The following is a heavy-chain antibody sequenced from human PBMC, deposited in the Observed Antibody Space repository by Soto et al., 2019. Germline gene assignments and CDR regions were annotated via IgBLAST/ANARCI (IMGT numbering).Heavy chain of an antibody. CDR1: GGTFSSYA. D-gene: IGHD4-17*01. CDR2: IIPIFGTA. Sequence: VSCKASGGTFSSYAISWVRQAPGQGLEWMGGIIPIFGTANYAQKFQGRVTITADESTSTAYMELSSLRSEDTAVYYCARAPTTVTTAWYFDYWGQGTLVTVSS. J-gene: IGHJ4*02. CDR3: ARAPTTVTTAWYFDY. V-gene: IGHV1-69*01.